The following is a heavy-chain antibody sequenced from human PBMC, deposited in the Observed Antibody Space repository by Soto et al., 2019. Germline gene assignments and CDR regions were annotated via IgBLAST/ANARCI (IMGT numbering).Heavy chain of an antibody. CDR3: ARDTYCSGGSCYRWFDP. J-gene: IGHJ5*02. CDR1: GGSVSSGSYY. CDR2: INHSGST. V-gene: IGHV4-61*01. D-gene: IGHD2-15*01. Sequence: QVQLQESGPGLVKPSETLSLTCTVSGGSVSSGSYYWSWIRQPPGKGLEWIGHINHSGSTKYNPSLKSRGTISVDTSKNPFSLKLSSVTVADSAVYFCARDTYCSGGSCYRWFDPWGQGTLVTVS.